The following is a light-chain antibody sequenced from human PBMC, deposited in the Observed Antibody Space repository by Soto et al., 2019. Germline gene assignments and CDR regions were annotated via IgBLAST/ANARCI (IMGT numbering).Light chain of an antibody. V-gene: IGLV3-9*01. CDR1: DLESKN. J-gene: IGLJ1*01. Sequence: SYELTQPLSVSVALGQTAKITCGGNDLESKNVHWYQQKPGQAPVLVLYRDSNRPSGIPERFSGSNSGNTAALTISGAQDGDEADYYCQVWASNTDVFGTGTKLTVL. CDR3: QVWASNTDV. CDR2: RDS.